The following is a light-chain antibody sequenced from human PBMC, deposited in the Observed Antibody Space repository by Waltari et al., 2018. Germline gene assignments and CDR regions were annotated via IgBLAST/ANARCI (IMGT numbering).Light chain of an antibody. CDR1: ESLSVAY. J-gene: IGKJ2*01. CDR2: GAL. CDR3: QQYVNSPGT. Sequence: EIVLTQSPGTLSLSPGETATLSCRASESLSVAYIAWYQHTSGQAPRLLIYGALYRAADIPERFSGSGSGTDFALTISRVEPEDFASYYCQQYVNSPGTFGQGTKLESK. V-gene: IGKV3-20*01.